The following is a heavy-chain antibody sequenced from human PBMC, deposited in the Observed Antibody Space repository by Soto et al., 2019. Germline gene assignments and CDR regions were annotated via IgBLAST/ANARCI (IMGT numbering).Heavy chain of an antibody. CDR3: ARESEDLTSNFDY. Sequence: PGGSLRLSCAASGFTFTRYSINWVRQAPGKGLEWVSSISSTTNYIYYGDSMKGRFTISRDNAKNSLYLEMSSLRAEDTAVYYCARESEDLTSNFDYWGQGTLVTVSS. CDR2: ISSTTNYI. V-gene: IGHV3-21*06. CDR1: GFTFTRYS. J-gene: IGHJ4*02.